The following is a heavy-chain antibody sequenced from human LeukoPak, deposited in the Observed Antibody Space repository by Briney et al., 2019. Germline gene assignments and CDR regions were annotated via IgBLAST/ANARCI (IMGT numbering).Heavy chain of an antibody. V-gene: IGHV3-15*01. CDR1: GFSFSRYW. CDR3: TTHSSWIAGDY. J-gene: IGHJ4*02. D-gene: IGHD6-13*01. CDR2: IKSKTDGGTA. Sequence: GGSLRLSCAASGFSFSRYWMHWVRQAPGKGLEWVGRIKSKTDGGTADYAAPVKDRFTISRDDSKNTLYLQMNSLKTEDTAVYYRTTHSSWIAGDYWGQGTLVTVSS.